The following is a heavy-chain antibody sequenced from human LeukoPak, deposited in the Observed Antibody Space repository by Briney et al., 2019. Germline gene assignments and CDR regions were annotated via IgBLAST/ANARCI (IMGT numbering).Heavy chain of an antibody. CDR2: INPNSGGT. V-gene: IGHV1-2*06. CDR1: GYTFTGYY. D-gene: IGHD6-19*01. CDR3: ARAHSSGWSGFDY. Sequence: VASVKVSCKASGYTFTGYYMHWVRQAPGQGLEWMGRINPNSGGTNYAQKFQGRVTMTRDTSISTAYMELSRLRSDDTAVYYCARAHSSGWSGFDYWGQGTLVTVSS. J-gene: IGHJ4*02.